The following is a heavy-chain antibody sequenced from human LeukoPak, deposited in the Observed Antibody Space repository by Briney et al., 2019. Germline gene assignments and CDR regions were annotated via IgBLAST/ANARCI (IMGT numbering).Heavy chain of an antibody. V-gene: IGHV1-69*05. Sequence: ASVKVSCKASGGTFSSYAISWVRQAPGQGLEWMGGIIPIFGTASYAQKFQGRVTMTTDTSTSTAYLELRSLRSDGTAVYYCATTNHVAPALGYFDAWGQGTLVTVSS. D-gene: IGHD5-18*01. CDR3: ATTNHVAPALGYFDA. CDR1: GGTFSSYA. CDR2: IIPIFGTA. J-gene: IGHJ4*02.